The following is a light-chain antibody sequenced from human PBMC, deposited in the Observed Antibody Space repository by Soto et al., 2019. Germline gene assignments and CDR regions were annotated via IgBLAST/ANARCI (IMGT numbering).Light chain of an antibody. J-gene: IGKJ3*01. CDR2: KAS. V-gene: IGKV1-5*03. CDR1: QSLSTW. Sequence: DIPMTQSPSTLSASVGDRVTVTCRASQSLSTWLAWYQLIPGKAPKLLIYKASSLESGAPSRFSGTGSGTEFTLTISSLQPDDFATYFCQQYNSYPFTFGPGTKVEIK. CDR3: QQYNSYPFT.